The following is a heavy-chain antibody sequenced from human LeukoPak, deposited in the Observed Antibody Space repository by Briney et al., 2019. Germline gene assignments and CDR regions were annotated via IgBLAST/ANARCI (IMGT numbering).Heavy chain of an antibody. D-gene: IGHD2-15*01. CDR1: GGSISSGSYY. CDR2: IYTSGST. CDR3: ASLSGWWVATDY. J-gene: IGHJ4*02. Sequence: PSQTLSLTCTVSGGSISSGSYYWSWIRQPAGKGLEWIGRIYTSGSTNYNPSLMSRVTISVDTSKNQFSLKLSSVTAADTAVYYCASLSGWWVATDYWGQGTLVTVSS. V-gene: IGHV4-61*02.